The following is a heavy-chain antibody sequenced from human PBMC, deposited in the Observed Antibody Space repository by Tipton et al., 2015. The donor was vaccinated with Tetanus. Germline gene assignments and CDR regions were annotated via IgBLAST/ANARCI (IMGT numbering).Heavy chain of an antibody. CDR3: ARAAGFLGLTHDF. J-gene: IGHJ4*02. CDR2: IYYSGST. D-gene: IGHD2/OR15-2a*01. V-gene: IGHV4-31*02. CDR1: GGSISSGGYY. Sequence: LRLSCTVSGGSISSGGYYWSWIRQHPGKGLEWIGYIYYSGSTYYNPSLKSRLTISVDTSKNQFSLKLSSVTAADTAVYYCARAAGFLGLTHDFWGRGTLVSVSS.